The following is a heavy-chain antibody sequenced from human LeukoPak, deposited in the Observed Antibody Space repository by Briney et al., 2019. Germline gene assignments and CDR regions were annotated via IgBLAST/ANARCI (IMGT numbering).Heavy chain of an antibody. Sequence: ASVKVSCKASVYTFTGYLIHWVRQAPGQGLEWMGWINPNSGGTNYAQKFQGRVTTTRDTSISTAYMELSRLTSDDTAVYYCAREYYSISDYWGQGALVTVSS. V-gene: IGHV1-2*02. CDR3: AREYYSISDY. CDR1: VYTFTGYL. D-gene: IGHD2-21*01. J-gene: IGHJ4*02. CDR2: INPNSGGT.